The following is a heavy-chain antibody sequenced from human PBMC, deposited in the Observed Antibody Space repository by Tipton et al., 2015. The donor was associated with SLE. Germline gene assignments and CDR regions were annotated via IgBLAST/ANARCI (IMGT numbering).Heavy chain of an antibody. D-gene: IGHD1-26*01. CDR2: ISYDGTNK. CDR3: AKDDYAGAVGATTDY. V-gene: IGHV3-30*18. J-gene: IGHJ4*02. CDR1: GFTFSRHG. Sequence: SGFTFSRHGMHWVRQAPGKGLEWVGVISYDGTNKYYTDSVKGRFTISRDNSKNTLYLQMNSLRDEDMAVYYCAKDDYAGAVGATTDYWGQGTLVTVSS.